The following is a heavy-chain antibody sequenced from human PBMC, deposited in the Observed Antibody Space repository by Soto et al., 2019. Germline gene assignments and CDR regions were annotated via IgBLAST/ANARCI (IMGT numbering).Heavy chain of an antibody. J-gene: IGHJ5*02. D-gene: IGHD3-3*01. CDR2: IYSSGGT. Sequence: SETLSLTCTVSGGAISGYYWTWIRQPAGKGLEWIGRIYSSGGTKYNPSLKSRVDMSLDMSKNQFSLRLSSVTTADTAVYYCARAQRFSDSFDPWGQGTLVTVSS. CDR1: GGAISGYY. CDR3: ARAQRFSDSFDP. V-gene: IGHV4-4*07.